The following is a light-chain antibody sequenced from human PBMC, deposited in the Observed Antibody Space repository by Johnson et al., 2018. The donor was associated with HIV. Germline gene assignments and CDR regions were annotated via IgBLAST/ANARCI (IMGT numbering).Light chain of an antibody. Sequence: QSVLTQPPSVSAAPGQKVTISCSGSSSNIGNNYVSWYQQLPGTAPKLLIYENNKRPSGIPDRFSGSKSGTSATLGITGLQTGDEADYDCGTWDSSLSAGGVFGTGTKVTVL. CDR3: GTWDSSLSAGGV. V-gene: IGLV1-51*02. J-gene: IGLJ1*01. CDR1: SSNIGNNY. CDR2: ENN.